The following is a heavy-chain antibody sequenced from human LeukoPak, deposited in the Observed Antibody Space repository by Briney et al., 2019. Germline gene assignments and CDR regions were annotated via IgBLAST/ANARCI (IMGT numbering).Heavy chain of an antibody. D-gene: IGHD1-26*01. J-gene: IGHJ4*02. V-gene: IGHV3-23*01. CDR1: GFTFSSYG. Sequence: GGSLRLSCAASGFTFSSYGMSWVRQAPGKGLEWVSAIGSSGASTYYADSVKGRFTISRDNSKNTLYLQMNSLRAEDTAVYYCAKVGATTAQPGYWGQGTLVTVSS. CDR2: IGSSGAST. CDR3: AKVGATTAQPGY.